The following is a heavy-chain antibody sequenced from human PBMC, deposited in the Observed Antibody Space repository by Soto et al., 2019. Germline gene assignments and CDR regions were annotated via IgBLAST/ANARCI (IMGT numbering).Heavy chain of an antibody. CDR2: ISHDGSKK. CDR1: GFTFSGYG. Sequence: QGQLVESGGGVVQPGTSLRLSCAGSGFTFSGYGIHWVRQAPGKGLEWVAVISHDGSKKYYVDSVKGRFAISRDNSKNTLNLQMSRLRAEDTAVYYCAKGLGGRGKYFYGMDVWGQGTTVTVSS. J-gene: IGHJ6*02. V-gene: IGHV3-30*18. CDR3: AKGLGGRGKYFYGMDV. D-gene: IGHD3-16*01.